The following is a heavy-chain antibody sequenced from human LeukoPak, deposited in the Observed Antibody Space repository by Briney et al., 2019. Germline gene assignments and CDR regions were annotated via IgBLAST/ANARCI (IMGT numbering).Heavy chain of an antibody. V-gene: IGHV3-9*01. D-gene: IGHD3-22*01. J-gene: IGHJ5*02. CDR3: ARDEYYYDSSGYYENWFDP. CDR2: ISWNSGNI. CDR1: GFSIDDYA. Sequence: GGSLRLSCAASGFSIDDYAMHWVRQAPGKGLEWVSGISWNSGNIDYADSVKGRFTISRDNAKNSLYLQMNSLRAEDTALYYCARDEYYYDSSGYYENWFDPWGQGTLVTVSS.